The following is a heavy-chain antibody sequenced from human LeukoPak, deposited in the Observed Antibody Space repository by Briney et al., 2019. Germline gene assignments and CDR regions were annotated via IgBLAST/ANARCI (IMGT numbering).Heavy chain of an antibody. D-gene: IGHD1-14*01. J-gene: IGHJ5*02. V-gene: IGHV4-39*01. CDR3: ARQDRWFDP. CDR1: GGSISSSTYY. CDR2: IYYSGST. Sequence: SETLSLTCIVSGGSISSSTYYWGWIRQPPGKGLEWIGSIYYSGSTYYNPSLKSRVTISVDTSKNQFSLKLSSVNAADTAVYYCARQDRWFDPWGQGTLVTVSS.